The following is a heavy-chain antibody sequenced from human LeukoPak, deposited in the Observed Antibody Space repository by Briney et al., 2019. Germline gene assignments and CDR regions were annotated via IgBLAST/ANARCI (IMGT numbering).Heavy chain of an antibody. D-gene: IGHD5-18*01. V-gene: IGHV4-39*01. CDR3: ARLRGYSYAADP. J-gene: IGHJ5*02. CDR1: GDSMSSSSVYY. CDR2: IYDTGST. Sequence: SETLSLTCTVSGDSMSSSSVYYWSWIRQAAGKGLEWIGSIYDTGSTHYSPTLQSRVSIYLEKSQNQFSLKLTSVTAADTAVYYCARLRGYSYAADPWGRGTLVTVSS.